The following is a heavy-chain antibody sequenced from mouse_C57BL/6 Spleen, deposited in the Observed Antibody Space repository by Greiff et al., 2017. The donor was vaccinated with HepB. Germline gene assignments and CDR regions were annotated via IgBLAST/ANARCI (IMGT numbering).Heavy chain of an antibody. Sequence: VMLQQSGAELVKPGASVKISCKASGYAFSSYWMNWVKQRPGKGLEWIGQIYPGDGDTNYNGKFKGKATLTADKSSSTAYMQLSSLTSEDSAVYFCARGAGTEGYYFDYWGQGTTLTVSS. J-gene: IGHJ2*01. CDR2: IYPGDGDT. V-gene: IGHV1-80*01. CDR1: GYAFSSYW. CDR3: ARGAGTEGYYFDY. D-gene: IGHD3-3*01.